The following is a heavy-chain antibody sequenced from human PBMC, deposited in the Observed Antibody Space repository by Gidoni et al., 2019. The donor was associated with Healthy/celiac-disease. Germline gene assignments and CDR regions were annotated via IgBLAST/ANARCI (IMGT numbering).Heavy chain of an antibody. V-gene: IGHV4-34*01. CDR1: GGSFSGYY. J-gene: IGHJ4*02. Sequence: QGQLQQWGAGLLKPSETLSLTCAVYGGSFSGYYWSWIRQPPGKGLEWIGEINHSGSTNYNPSLKSRVTISVDTSKNQFSLKLSSVTAADTAVYYCARLSSTSSDGDYFDYWGQGTLVTVSS. CDR3: ARLSSTSSDGDYFDY. CDR2: INHSGST. D-gene: IGHD2-2*01.